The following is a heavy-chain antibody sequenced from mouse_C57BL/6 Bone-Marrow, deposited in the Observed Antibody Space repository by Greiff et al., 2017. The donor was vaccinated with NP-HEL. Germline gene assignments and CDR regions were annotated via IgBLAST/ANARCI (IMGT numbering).Heavy chain of an antibody. J-gene: IGHJ2*01. V-gene: IGHV5-4*01. D-gene: IGHD2-1*01. CDR2: ISDGGSYT. Sequence: EVQLQESGGGLVKPGGSLKLSCAASGFTFSSYAMSWVRQTPEKRLEWVATISDGGSYTYYPDNVKGRFTISRDNAKNNRYLQMSHLKSEDTAMYYCAREDGNYGYWGQGTTLTVSS. CDR3: AREDGNYGY. CDR1: GFTFSSYA.